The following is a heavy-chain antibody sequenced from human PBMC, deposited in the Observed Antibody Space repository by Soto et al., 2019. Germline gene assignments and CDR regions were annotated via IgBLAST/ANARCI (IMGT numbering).Heavy chain of an antibody. CDR2: IKEAGSEK. D-gene: IGHD3-10*01. J-gene: IGHJ6*02. V-gene: IGHV3-7*02. CDR3: AITMVWGAISDYYYGIDV. CDR1: GSTFSNYW. Sequence: GGSLRLSCAASGSTFSNYWMSWVRQAPGRGLEWVANIKEAGSEKYYVDSVKGRFTISRDNAKNSLYLQMNSLRAEDTAVYYCAITMVWGAISDYYYGIDVWGQGTTVTVSS.